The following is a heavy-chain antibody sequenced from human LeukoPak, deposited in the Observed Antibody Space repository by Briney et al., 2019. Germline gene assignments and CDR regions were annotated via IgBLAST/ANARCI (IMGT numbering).Heavy chain of an antibody. Sequence: QPGGSLRLSCAASGFTFSNYWIHWVRQAPSKGLVWVSRINPAGNYGNYADSVKGRFTISRDNAKNTVYLQMNSLRAEDTAVYYCARDRYDVLTGYNPLGAFDIWGQGTMVTVSS. CDR2: INPAGNYG. J-gene: IGHJ3*02. D-gene: IGHD3-9*01. CDR3: ARDRYDVLTGYNPLGAFDI. CDR1: GFTFSNYW. V-gene: IGHV3-74*01.